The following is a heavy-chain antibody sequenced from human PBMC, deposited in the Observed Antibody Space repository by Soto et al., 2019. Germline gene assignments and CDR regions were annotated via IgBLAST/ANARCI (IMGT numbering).Heavy chain of an antibody. J-gene: IGHJ4*02. CDR1: GFTFSSYD. CDR3: AREAVTMVRGVRGTDFDY. Sequence: QVQLVESGGGVVQPGRSLRLSCAASGFTFSSYDMHWVRQAPGKGLEWVAVISYDGSNKYYADSVKGRFTISSDNSKNTLYRQMNSLRAEDTAVYYCAREAVTMVRGVRGTDFDYCGQGTLVTFSS. D-gene: IGHD3-10*01. V-gene: IGHV3-30-3*01. CDR2: ISYDGSNK.